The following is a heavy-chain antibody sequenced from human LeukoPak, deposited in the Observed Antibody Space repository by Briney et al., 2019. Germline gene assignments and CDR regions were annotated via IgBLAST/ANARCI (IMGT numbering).Heavy chain of an antibody. Sequence: GGSLRLSCAASGFTFNTFAMSWVRQAPGKGLEWVSTISGSGGTTYYADSLKGRFSISRDTSKNTLYLQMNSLRAEDTAVYYCARQRYYYDTSVLDAFDIWGQGTMVTVSS. D-gene: IGHD3-22*01. CDR1: GFTFNTFA. CDR3: ARQRYYYDTSVLDAFDI. CDR2: ISGSGGTT. J-gene: IGHJ3*02. V-gene: IGHV3-23*01.